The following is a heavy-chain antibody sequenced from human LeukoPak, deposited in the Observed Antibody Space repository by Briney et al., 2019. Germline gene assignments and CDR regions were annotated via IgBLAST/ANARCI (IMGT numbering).Heavy chain of an antibody. D-gene: IGHD3-9*01. CDR3: ARDSVHVRAYYDILTGYRSSPELHYYYYGMDV. CDR2: INPNSGGT. Sequence: ASVKVSCKASGYTFTGYYMHWVRQAPGQGLEWMGWINPNSGGTNYAQKFQGRVTMTRDTSISTAYMELSRLRSDDTAVYYCARDSVHVRAYYDILTGYRSSPELHYYYYGMDVWGQGTTVTVSS. V-gene: IGHV1-2*02. CDR1: GYTFTGYY. J-gene: IGHJ6*02.